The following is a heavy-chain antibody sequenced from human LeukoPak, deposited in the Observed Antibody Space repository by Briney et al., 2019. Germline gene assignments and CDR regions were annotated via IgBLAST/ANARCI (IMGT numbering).Heavy chain of an antibody. Sequence: ASVKVSCKVSGYTLTELSMHWVRQAPGKGLEWMGGFVPEDGETIYAQRFQGRVTMTEDTSTDTAHMELSSLRSEDTAVYYCASYYYDSSGFDYWGQGTLVTVSS. CDR3: ASYYYDSSGFDY. CDR2: FVPEDGET. J-gene: IGHJ4*02. D-gene: IGHD3-22*01. V-gene: IGHV1-24*01. CDR1: GYTLTELS.